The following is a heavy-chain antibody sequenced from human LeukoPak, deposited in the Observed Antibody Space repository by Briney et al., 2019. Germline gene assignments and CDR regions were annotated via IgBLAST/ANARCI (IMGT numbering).Heavy chain of an antibody. Sequence: PSETLSLTCTVSGGSISSSSYYWGWIRQPPGKGLEWIGSIYYSGSTYYNPSLKSRVTISVDTSKNQFSLKLSSVTAADTAVYYCARYSYYYGSGDPNNWFDPWGQGTLVTVSS. CDR1: GGSISSSSYY. J-gene: IGHJ5*02. CDR2: IYYSGST. CDR3: ARYSYYYGSGDPNNWFDP. V-gene: IGHV4-39*07. D-gene: IGHD3-10*01.